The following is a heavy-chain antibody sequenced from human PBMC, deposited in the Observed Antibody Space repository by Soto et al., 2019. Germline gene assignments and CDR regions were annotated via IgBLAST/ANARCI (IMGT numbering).Heavy chain of an antibody. CDR1: GYTFTGYY. D-gene: IGHD6-13*01. V-gene: IGHV1-2*04. CDR3: ARDVSIAAAGIYYYGMDV. J-gene: IGHJ6*02. Sequence: ASVKVSCKASGYTFTGYYMHWVRQAPGQGLEWMGWINPNSGGTNYAQKFQGWVTMARDTSISTAYMELSRLRSDDTAVYYCARDVSIAAAGIYYYGMDVWGQGTTVTVSS. CDR2: INPNSGGT.